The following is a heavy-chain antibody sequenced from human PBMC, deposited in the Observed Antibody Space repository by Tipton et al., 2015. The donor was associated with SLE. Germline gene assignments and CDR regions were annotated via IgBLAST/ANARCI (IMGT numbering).Heavy chain of an antibody. Sequence: PGLVKPSQTLSLTCAISGDSVSSNSAARNWIRQSPSRGLEWLGRTYYRSKWYNDYAVSVKSRITINPDTSKNQFSLQLNSVTPEDTAVYYCARGILYYYDPRGAFDIWGQGTMVTVSS. D-gene: IGHD3-22*01. CDR3: ARGILYYYDPRGAFDI. V-gene: IGHV6-1*01. CDR2: TYYRSKWYN. CDR1: GDSVSSNSAA. J-gene: IGHJ3*02.